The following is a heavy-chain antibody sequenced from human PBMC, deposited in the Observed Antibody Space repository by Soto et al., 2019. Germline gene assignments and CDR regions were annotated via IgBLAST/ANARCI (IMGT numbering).Heavy chain of an antibody. CDR2: ISYDGSNK. CDR3: ARVHPGGWCDY. Sequence: GGSLRLSCAASGFTFSSYWMSWVRQAPGKGLEWVAIISYDGSNKYYADSVKGRFTISRDNSKNTLYLQMNSLRAEDTAVYYCARVHPGGWCDYWGQGTLVTVSS. V-gene: IGHV3-30*03. D-gene: IGHD6-19*01. J-gene: IGHJ4*02. CDR1: GFTFSSYW.